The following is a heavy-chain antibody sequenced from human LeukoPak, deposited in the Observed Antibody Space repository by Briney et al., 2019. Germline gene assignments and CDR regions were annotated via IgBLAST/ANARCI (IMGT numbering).Heavy chain of an antibody. D-gene: IGHD6-19*01. Sequence: SVKVSCKASGGTFSSYAISGVRQPPGQGLEWMGGIIPIFGTANYAQKFQGRVTITADESTSTAYMELSSLRSEDTAVYYCAYSIAVAGTGGNWFDPWGQGTLVTVSS. CDR1: GGTFSSYA. V-gene: IGHV1-69*13. J-gene: IGHJ5*02. CDR3: AYSIAVAGTGGNWFDP. CDR2: IIPIFGTA.